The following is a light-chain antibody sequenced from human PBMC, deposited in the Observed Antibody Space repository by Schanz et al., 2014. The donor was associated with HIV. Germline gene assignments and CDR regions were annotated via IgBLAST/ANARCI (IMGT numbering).Light chain of an antibody. Sequence: EIAMTQSPATLSLSPGERATLSCRASQSVSSSLAWYQQKPGQAPRLLMYAAFTRATGVPARFSGSGSGTEFTLTISSLQSEDFAVYYCQQYNNWPWTFGQGTRV. V-gene: IGKV3-15*01. CDR2: AAF. J-gene: IGKJ1*01. CDR3: QQYNNWPWT. CDR1: QSVSSS.